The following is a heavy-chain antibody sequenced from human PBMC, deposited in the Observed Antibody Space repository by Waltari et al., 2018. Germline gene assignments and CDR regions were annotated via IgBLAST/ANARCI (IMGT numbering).Heavy chain of an antibody. CDR1: GFTFSGSA. V-gene: IGHV3-73*02. CDR3: TRLVTSVTAFDY. Sequence: EVQLVESGGGLVQPGGSLKLSCAASGFTFSGSAMHWVRQASGKGLEWVGRIKRKADSYATEYDESVKGRCTISRDDSKNTAYLQMNSLKTEDTAVYYCTRLVTSVTAFDYWGQGTLVTVSS. D-gene: IGHD4-4*01. CDR2: IKRKADSYAT. J-gene: IGHJ4*02.